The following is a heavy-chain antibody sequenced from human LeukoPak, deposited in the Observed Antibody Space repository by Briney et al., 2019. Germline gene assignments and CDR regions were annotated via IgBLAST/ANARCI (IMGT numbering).Heavy chain of an antibody. Sequence: SQTLSLTCTVSGGSISSGGYYWSWIRQPPGKGLEWIGYIYHSGSTYYNPSLKSRVTISVDRSKNQFSLKLSSVTAADTAVYYCARHARYLVGYCSSTSCYRTPAFDYWGQGTLVTVSS. CDR3: ARHARYLVGYCSSTSCYRTPAFDY. CDR2: IYHSGST. V-gene: IGHV4-30-2*01. J-gene: IGHJ4*02. CDR1: GGSISSGGYY. D-gene: IGHD2-2*03.